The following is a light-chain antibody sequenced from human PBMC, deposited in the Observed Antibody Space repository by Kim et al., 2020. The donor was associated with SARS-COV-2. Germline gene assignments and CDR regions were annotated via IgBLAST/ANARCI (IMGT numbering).Light chain of an antibody. Sequence: SASVENRVTITCRASQSIRNYLNWYQQKPGKAPKVLIYAASSLQGGVPSRFSGGGSGTDFTLTISSLQPEDSATYYCQQSYSTPYIFGQGTKLEIK. CDR3: QQSYSTPYI. J-gene: IGKJ2*01. CDR2: AAS. CDR1: QSIRNY. V-gene: IGKV1-39*01.